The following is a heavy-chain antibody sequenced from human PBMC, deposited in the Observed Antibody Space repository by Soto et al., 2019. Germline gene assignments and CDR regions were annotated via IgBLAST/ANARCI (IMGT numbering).Heavy chain of an antibody. CDR2: ISYDGSNK. CDR1: GFTFSSYG. J-gene: IGHJ4*02. Sequence: GGSLRLSCAASGFTFSSYGMHWVRQAPGKGLEWVAVISYDGSNKYYADSVKGRFTISRDNSKNTLYLQMNSLRAEDTAVYYCAKDRAYPRDYFHYWGQGTLVTVSS. V-gene: IGHV3-30*18. CDR3: AKDRAYPRDYFHY.